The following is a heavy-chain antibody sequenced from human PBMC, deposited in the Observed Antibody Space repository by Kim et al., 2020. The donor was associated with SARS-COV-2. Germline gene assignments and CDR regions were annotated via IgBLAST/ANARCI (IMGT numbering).Heavy chain of an antibody. Sequence: GGSLRLSCVVSGFSFGNYAMSWVRQAPGKGLEWVSAISSSGGHTYYADSVKGRFTISRDNSKNTLYLQMNSLRAEDTAVFYCARWDLYCGGGACYWAYYGLAVWGQGTTVTVSS. CDR3: ARWDLYCGGGACYWAYYGLAV. V-gene: IGHV3-23*01. CDR2: ISSSGGHT. CDR1: GFSFGNYA. J-gene: IGHJ6*02. D-gene: IGHD2-21*01.